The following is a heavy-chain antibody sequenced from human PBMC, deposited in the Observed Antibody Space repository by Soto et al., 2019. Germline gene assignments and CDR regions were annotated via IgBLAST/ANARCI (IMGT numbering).Heavy chain of an antibody. CDR1: GFSLRTTGVG. Sequence: QITLKESGPTLVEPTQTLTLTCTYSGFSLRTTGVGVGWIRQPPGKALEWLGLIYWNDDKRYSPSLKNRFTLTSDISKSQVVLTMTNMDPVDTATYYCAHTWGLPFDYWGQGTLVIVSS. CDR3: AHTWGLPFDY. D-gene: IGHD3-16*01. CDR2: IYWNDDK. V-gene: IGHV2-5*01. J-gene: IGHJ4*02.